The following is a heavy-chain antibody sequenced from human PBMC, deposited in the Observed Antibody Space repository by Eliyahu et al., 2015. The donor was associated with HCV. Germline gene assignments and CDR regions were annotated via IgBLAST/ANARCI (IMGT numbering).Heavy chain of an antibody. J-gene: IGHJ4*02. CDR2: IWPDGNTK. CDR1: GFILXNYG. D-gene: IGHD3-22*01. V-gene: IGHV3-33*01. CDR3: ARGEYYYDSSGYPEY. Sequence: QVQLVESGGGVVQPGRSLTLSCVAPGFILXNYGMHWVRQGPGQGPGWVVGIWPDGNTKYYADSVKGRFTISRDNSKNTLYLQMNSLRAEDTAVYYCARGEYYYDSSGYPEYWGQGTLVTVSS.